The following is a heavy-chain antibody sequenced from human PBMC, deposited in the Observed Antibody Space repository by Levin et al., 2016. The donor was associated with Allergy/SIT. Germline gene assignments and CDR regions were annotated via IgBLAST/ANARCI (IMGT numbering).Heavy chain of an antibody. CDR3: ARESVAAAGPVGYYYYGMDV. J-gene: IGHJ6*02. D-gene: IGHD6-13*01. CDR2: IYYSGST. V-gene: IGHV4-31*02. Sequence: WIRQPPGKGLEWIGYIYYSGSTYYNPSLKSRVTISVDTSKNQFSLKLSSVTAADTAVYYCARESVAAAGPVGYYYYGMDVWGQGTTVTVSS.